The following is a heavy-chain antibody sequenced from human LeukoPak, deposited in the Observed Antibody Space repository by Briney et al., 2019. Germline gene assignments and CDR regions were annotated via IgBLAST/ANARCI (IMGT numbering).Heavy chain of an antibody. Sequence: GGPLRLSCAASRFTFSSYEMNWVRQAPGKGLEWVSYISSSSGTIYYADSVEGRFTISRDNAKNSLYLQMNSLRDEDTAVYYCARDISGSSLLDNWGQGTLVTVSS. CDR2: ISSSSGTI. CDR1: RFTFSSYE. CDR3: ARDISGSSLLDN. D-gene: IGHD1-26*01. J-gene: IGHJ4*02. V-gene: IGHV3-48*02.